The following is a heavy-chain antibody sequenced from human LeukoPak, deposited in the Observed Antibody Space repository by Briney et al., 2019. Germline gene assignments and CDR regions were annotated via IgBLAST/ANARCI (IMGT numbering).Heavy chain of an antibody. D-gene: IGHD2/OR15-2a*01. J-gene: IGHJ4*02. CDR1: GGSISSYH. V-gene: IGHV4-59*12. CDR3: ARATYYASPDY. Sequence: SETLSLTCTVSGGSISSYHWSWIRQPPGKGLEWIGYIYYSGSTNYNPSLKSRVTISIDTSKNQFSLKLSSVTAADTAVYYCARATYYASPDYWGQGTLVTVSS. CDR2: IYYSGST.